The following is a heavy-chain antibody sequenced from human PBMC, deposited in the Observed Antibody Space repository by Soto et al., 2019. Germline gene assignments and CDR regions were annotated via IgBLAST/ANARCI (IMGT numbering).Heavy chain of an antibody. V-gene: IGHV3-21*01. Sequence: EVHLVESGGGLVKPGGSLRLSCAASGFPFSITGMNWVRQAPGKGLEWVSSINSGSSYIDYADSVKGRLTISRDNAKNSLYLQMNNLRVEDTRVYYCEKDGAASSVMDVWGQGTTVTVSS. D-gene: IGHD6-13*01. CDR1: GFPFSITG. CDR3: EKDGAASSVMDV. J-gene: IGHJ6*02. CDR2: INSGSSYI.